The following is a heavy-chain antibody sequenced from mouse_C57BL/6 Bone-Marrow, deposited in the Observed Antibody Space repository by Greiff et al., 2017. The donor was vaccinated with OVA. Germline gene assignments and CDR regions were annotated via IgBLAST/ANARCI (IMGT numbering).Heavy chain of an antibody. V-gene: IGHV10-1*01. Sequence: DVKLVESGGGLVQPKGSLKLSCAASGFSFNTYAMNWVRQAPGKGLEWVARIRSKSNNYATYYADSVKERFTISRDDSESMLYLQMNNLKTEDTAMYYCVRQGNYSGYFDYWGQGTTLTVSS. CDR1: GFSFNTYA. CDR3: VRQGNYSGYFDY. CDR2: IRSKSNNYAT. J-gene: IGHJ2*01. D-gene: IGHD1-3*01.